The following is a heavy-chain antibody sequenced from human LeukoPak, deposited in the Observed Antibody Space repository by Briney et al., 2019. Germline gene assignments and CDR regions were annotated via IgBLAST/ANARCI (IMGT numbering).Heavy chain of an antibody. CDR1: GFIFDDYA. CDR2: ISWNSGSI. CDR3: ARSPALMITFD. V-gene: IGHV3-9*01. D-gene: IGHD3-16*01. J-gene: IGHJ4*02. Sequence: AGRSLRLSCAASGFIFDDYAMHWVRQAPGKGLEWVSGISWNSGSIGYADSVKGRFTISRDNAKNSLYLQMNSLRAEDTAVYYCARSPALMITFDWGQGTLVTVSS.